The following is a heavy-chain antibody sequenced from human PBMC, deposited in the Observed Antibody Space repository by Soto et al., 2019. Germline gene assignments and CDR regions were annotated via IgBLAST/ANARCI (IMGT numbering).Heavy chain of an antibody. V-gene: IGHV4-34*01. D-gene: IGHD3-22*01. CDR1: GGSFSGYY. CDR2: VNHSGGT. CDR3: AIYDSSGSRGFQH. Sequence: SETLSLTCVVYGGSFSGYYWSWIRQPPGQGLEWIGEVNHSGGTNYNPSLESRVTISLDTSKNQFSLRLISMTAADTAVYYCAIYDSSGSRGFQHWGQGTLVTVSS. J-gene: IGHJ1*01.